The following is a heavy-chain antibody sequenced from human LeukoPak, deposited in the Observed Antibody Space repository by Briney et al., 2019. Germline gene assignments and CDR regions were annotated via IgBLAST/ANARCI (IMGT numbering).Heavy chain of an antibody. D-gene: IGHD4/OR15-4a*01. V-gene: IGHV4-59*08. Sequence: SETLSLTCTASGGSINSSYWSWIRQPPGKGLEWVGYIQYSGTTNYNPPLTSRITISIDTSKKHFSLQLSSLTAADTAVYYCAVGAYSGYFQAWGQGTPVTVSS. CDR1: GGSINSSY. CDR2: IQYSGTT. J-gene: IGHJ1*01. CDR3: AVGAYSGYFQA.